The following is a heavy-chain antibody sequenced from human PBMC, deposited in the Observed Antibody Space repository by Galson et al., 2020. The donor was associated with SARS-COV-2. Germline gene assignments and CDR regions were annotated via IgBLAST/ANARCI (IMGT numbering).Heavy chain of an antibody. CDR1: GFSLSTSGVG. Sequence: SGPTLVKPTQTLTLTCTFSGFSLSTSGVGVGWIRQPPGKALEWLALIYWDDDKRYSPSLKSRLTITKDTSKNQVVLTMTNMDPVDTATYYCAHKGQLVLGRWFDPWGQGTLVTVSS. CDR2: IYWDDDK. J-gene: IGHJ5*02. V-gene: IGHV2-5*02. D-gene: IGHD6-13*01. CDR3: AHKGQLVLGRWFDP.